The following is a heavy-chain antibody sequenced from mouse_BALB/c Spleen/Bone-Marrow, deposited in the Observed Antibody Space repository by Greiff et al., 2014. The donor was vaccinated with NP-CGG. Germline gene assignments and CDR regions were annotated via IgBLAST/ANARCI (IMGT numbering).Heavy chain of an antibody. J-gene: IGHJ3*01. V-gene: IGHV1S81*02. CDR3: TREGDSPFAY. CDR2: SNPSNGGI. Sequence: VQLQQSGAELVKPGASVRLSCKASGYTFTSFYMYWVKQSPGQGLEWIGESNPSNGGINFNEKVYSKVTMTVDKYSSTAYMKLSRLEAEDSAVYDCTREGDSPFAYWGQGTLLTVSA. CDR1: GYTFTSFY.